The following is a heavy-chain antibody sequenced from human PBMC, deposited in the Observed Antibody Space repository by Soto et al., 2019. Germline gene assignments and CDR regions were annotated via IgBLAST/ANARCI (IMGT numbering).Heavy chain of an antibody. CDR1: GFPFSSYW. V-gene: IGHV3-74*03. CDR2: IGSDGRPT. D-gene: IGHD3-22*01. Sequence: GGSLRLSCVASGFPFSSYWMHWIRQVPGKGLMWVSQIGSDGRPTTYADSVKGRFTISRDNARNTLYLQMNSLRADDTAMYYCASSYDSSGYYPFDYWGQGTLVTVSS. J-gene: IGHJ4*02. CDR3: ASSYDSSGYYPFDY.